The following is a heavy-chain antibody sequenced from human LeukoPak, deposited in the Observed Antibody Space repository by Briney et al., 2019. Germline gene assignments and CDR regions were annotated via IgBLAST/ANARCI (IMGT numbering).Heavy chain of an antibody. D-gene: IGHD3-22*01. CDR2: LIPIYGSP. V-gene: IGHV1-69*13. J-gene: IGHJ3*02. CDR3: AGFFYDNSGDAFDI. CDR1: GGGFTFSSHA. Sequence: SVTVSCTASGGGFTFSSHAISWVRQAPGQGLEWIGGLIPIYGSPNYNQKFKGRLTITPDESTRTVYMELSSLRPEDSDVHYCAGFFYDNSGDAFDIWGQGTMVTVSS.